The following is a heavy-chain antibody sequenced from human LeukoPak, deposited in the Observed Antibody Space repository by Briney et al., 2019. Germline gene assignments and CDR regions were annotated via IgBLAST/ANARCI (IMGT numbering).Heavy chain of an antibody. V-gene: IGHV3-21*01. CDR3: ARAVRGILGCDY. J-gene: IGHJ4*02. CDR1: GFTFSSYS. CDR2: ISSSDDYI. D-gene: IGHD3-10*01. Sequence: GGSLRHSCAASGFTFSSYSMNWVRQAPGKGLEWVSSISSSDDYIYYADSVKGRFTISRDNAKNSLYLQMNSLRAEDTAVYYCARAVRGILGCDYWGQGTLVTVSS.